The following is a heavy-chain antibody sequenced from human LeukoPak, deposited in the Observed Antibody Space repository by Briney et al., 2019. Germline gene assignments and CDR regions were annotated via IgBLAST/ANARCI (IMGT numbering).Heavy chain of an antibody. D-gene: IGHD3-22*01. V-gene: IGHV3-21*01. Sequence: GGSLRLSCAASGFTFSSYSMTWVRQAPGKGLEWVSSISSSSSYIYYADSVKGRFTISRDNAKNSLYLQMNSLRAEDTAVYYCARDVGSSGYCYPFDYWGQGTLVTVSS. J-gene: IGHJ4*02. CDR1: GFTFSSYS. CDR3: ARDVGSSGYCYPFDY. CDR2: ISSSSSYI.